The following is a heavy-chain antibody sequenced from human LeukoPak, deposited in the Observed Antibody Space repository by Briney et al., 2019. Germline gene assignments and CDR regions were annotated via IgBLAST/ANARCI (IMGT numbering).Heavy chain of an antibody. V-gene: IGHV3-7*03. Sequence: PGGSLRLSCAASGFTFSSYWMSWVRQAPGKGLEWVANIKQDGSEKYYVDSVKGRFTISRDNAKDSLYLQMNSLRAEDTAVYYCAREGFYDFWSGYFDRTPYGMDVWGQGTTVTVSS. CDR3: AREGFYDFWSGYFDRTPYGMDV. CDR1: GFTFSSYW. CDR2: IKQDGSEK. J-gene: IGHJ6*02. D-gene: IGHD3-3*01.